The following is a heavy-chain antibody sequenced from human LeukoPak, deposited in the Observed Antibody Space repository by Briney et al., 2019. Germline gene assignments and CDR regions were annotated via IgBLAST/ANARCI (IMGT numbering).Heavy chain of an antibody. J-gene: IGHJ6*02. CDR3: ARERYCSGGSCLIYYYYGMDV. CDR2: INSDGSST. D-gene: IGHD2-15*01. CDR1: GFTFSSYW. Sequence: PGGSLRLSCAASGFTFSSYWMHWVRQAPGKGLVWVSRINSDGSSTSYADSVKGRFTISRDNAKNTLYLQMNSLRAEDTAVYYCARERYCSGGSCLIYYYYGMDVWGQGTTVTVSS. V-gene: IGHV3-74*01.